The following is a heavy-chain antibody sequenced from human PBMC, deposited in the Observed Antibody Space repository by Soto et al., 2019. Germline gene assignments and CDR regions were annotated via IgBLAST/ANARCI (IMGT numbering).Heavy chain of an antibody. Sequence: GGSLRLSCAASGFTFSSYGMHWVRQAPGKGLEWVAVISYDGSNKYYADSVKGRFTISRDNSKNTLYLQMNSLRAEDTAVYYCAKDRPPLAYCGGDCYPGLDYWGQGTLVTVSS. CDR1: GFTFSSYG. J-gene: IGHJ4*02. CDR2: ISYDGSNK. D-gene: IGHD2-21*02. V-gene: IGHV3-30*18. CDR3: AKDRPPLAYCGGDCYPGLDY.